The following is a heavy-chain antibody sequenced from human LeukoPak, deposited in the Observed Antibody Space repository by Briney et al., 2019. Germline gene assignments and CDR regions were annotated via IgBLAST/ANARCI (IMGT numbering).Heavy chain of an antibody. Sequence: SETLSLTCTVSGGSVNSGGYYWSWIRQTPERGLEWMGHVHTSGGSTYYPSLKTRLTMSIDTSRSQLSLKLTSVTAADTAVYFCARLGSYHDFWGQGALVTVSS. D-gene: IGHD1-26*01. V-gene: IGHV4-61*08. CDR2: VHTSGGS. CDR1: GGSVNSGGYY. J-gene: IGHJ4*02. CDR3: ARLGSYHDF.